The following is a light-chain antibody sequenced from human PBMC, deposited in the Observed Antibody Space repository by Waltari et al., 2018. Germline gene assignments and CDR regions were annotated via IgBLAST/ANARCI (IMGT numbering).Light chain of an antibody. J-gene: IGKJ4*01. CDR1: QSVGSY. CDR2: DAS. Sequence: EIVLTQSPVTLSLSPGERASLSCRASQSVGSYLAWYQQRPGQPPRLLRYDASYRVTGFPDRFSGSGSERDLTCTISRLEPEDCAVDYRQERSAWPAFGGGTKVEFK. V-gene: IGKV3-11*02. CDR3: QERSAWPA.